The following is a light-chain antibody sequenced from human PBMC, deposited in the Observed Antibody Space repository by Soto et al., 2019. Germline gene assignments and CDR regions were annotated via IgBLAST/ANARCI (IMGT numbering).Light chain of an antibody. CDR2: LGS. CDR3: MQALQTPPT. Sequence: DLVMTQSPLSLPVTPGEPASISCRSSHLDWYLQKPGQSPQLLMYLGSNRASGVPDRFSGSGSGTDFTLKISRVEAEDVGFYYCMQALQTPPTFGQGTKVEVK. CDR1: H. J-gene: IGKJ1*01. V-gene: IGKV2-28*01.